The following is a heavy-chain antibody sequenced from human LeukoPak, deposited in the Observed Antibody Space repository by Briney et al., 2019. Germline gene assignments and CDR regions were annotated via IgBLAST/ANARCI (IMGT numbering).Heavy chain of an antibody. CDR1: GFTFSSYW. Sequence: GGSLRLSCAAYGFTFSSYWMHWVRQAPGKGLVWVSRINSDGSSTSYADSVKGRFTISRDNAKNTLYLQMNSLRAEDTAVYYCARVEMATIRNAFDIWGQGTMVTVSS. CDR2: INSDGSST. V-gene: IGHV3-74*01. J-gene: IGHJ3*02. CDR3: ARVEMATIRNAFDI. D-gene: IGHD5-24*01.